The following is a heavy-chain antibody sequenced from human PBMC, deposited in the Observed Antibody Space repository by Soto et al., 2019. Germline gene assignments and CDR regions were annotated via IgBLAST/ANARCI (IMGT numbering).Heavy chain of an antibody. J-gene: IGHJ5*02. D-gene: IGHD3-10*01. CDR3: ARHDASVNKWFDP. CDR2: IYHSGST. V-gene: IGHV4-39*01. Sequence: SETLSLTCTVSGGSISSSSYYWGWIRQPPGKGLEWIGSIYHSGSTYYNPSLKSRVTISMDTSKNQFSLKLSSVTAADTAVYYCARHDASVNKWFDPWGQGTLVTVSS. CDR1: GGSISSSSYY.